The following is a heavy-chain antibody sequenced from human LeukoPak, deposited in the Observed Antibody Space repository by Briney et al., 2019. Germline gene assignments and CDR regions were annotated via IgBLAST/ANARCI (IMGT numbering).Heavy chain of an antibody. D-gene: IGHD5-18*01. CDR3: ARGLLIDRAMGMSQSSWDPWDI. V-gene: IGHV1-69*05. CDR2: IIPIFGTA. Sequence: SVKVSCKASGGTVSRYAIGWVRQAPGQGLEWMGRIIPIFGTANYAQKFQGRVTITTDKSTSTAYMELSSLRSEDTAVYYCARGLLIDRAMGMSQSSWDPWDIWGQGTMVTVSS. CDR1: GGTVSRYA. J-gene: IGHJ3*02.